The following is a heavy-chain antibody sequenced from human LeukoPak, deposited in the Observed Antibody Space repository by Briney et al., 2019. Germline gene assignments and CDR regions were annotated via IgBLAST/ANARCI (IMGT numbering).Heavy chain of an antibody. CDR3: ARVPDIQLWSKQHYYYYYYMDV. CDR2: INTNTGNP. V-gene: IGHV7-4-1*02. Sequence: ASVKVSCKASGYTFTSYAMNWVRQAPGQGLEWMGWINTNTGNPTYAQGFTGRFVFSLDTSVSTAYLQISSLKAEDTAVYYCARVPDIQLWSKQHYYYYYYMDVWGKGTTVTVSS. D-gene: IGHD5-18*01. CDR1: GYTFTSYA. J-gene: IGHJ6*03.